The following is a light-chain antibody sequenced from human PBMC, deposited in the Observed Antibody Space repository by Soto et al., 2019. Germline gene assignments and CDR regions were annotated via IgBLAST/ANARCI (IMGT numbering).Light chain of an antibody. CDR3: QQYGRSQGT. Sequence: EVVLTQSPGTLSLSPGERASLSCRASQSVDSSYLAWYQQKPGQPPRVLIYGASIRATCIPDRFSGSGSGTDFTLTISRLEPEDFAVYYCQQYGRSQGTFGQGSKVEVK. J-gene: IGKJ1*01. V-gene: IGKV3-20*01. CDR2: GAS. CDR1: QSVDSSY.